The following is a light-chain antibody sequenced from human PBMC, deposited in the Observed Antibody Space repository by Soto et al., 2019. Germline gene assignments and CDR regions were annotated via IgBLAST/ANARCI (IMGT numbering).Light chain of an antibody. CDR1: SSDIGAHNF. Sequence: QSVLTQPASVSGSPGQAITVSCSGTSSDIGAHNFVSWYQQHPGKAPKLIIYEVINRPSGVSDRFSGSKSGNTASLTISGLQSEDEADYYCNSYTTSNTFVFGSGTKGTVL. V-gene: IGLV2-14*03. CDR3: NSYTTSNTFV. CDR2: EVI. J-gene: IGLJ1*01.